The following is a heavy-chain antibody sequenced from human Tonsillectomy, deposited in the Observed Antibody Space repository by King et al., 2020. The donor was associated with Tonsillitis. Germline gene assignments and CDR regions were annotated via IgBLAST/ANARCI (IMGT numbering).Heavy chain of an antibody. D-gene: IGHD3-10*01. CDR2: ISTDGSST. CDR1: GFIFNSYW. CDR3: ARDGVLWSPKYGMDV. V-gene: IGHV3-74*01. J-gene: IGHJ6*02. Sequence: VQLVESGGGLVQPGGSLRLSCAASGFIFNSYWMHWVRHAPGKGLVWVSRISTDGSSTSYADSVKGRFTISRDNAKNTLYVQMNSLRVEDTAVYYCARDGVLWSPKYGMDVWGQGTTVTVSS.